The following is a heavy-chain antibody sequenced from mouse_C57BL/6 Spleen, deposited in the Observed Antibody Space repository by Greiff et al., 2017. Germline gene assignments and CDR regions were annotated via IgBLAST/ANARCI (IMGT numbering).Heavy chain of an antibody. CDR3: ARDDYDGAFDY. V-gene: IGHV1-66*01. CDR1: GYSFTRYY. Sequence: QVQLKESGPELVKPGASVKISCKASGYSFTRYYIHWVKQRPGQGLAWIGWIYPGSGNTKYNEKFKGKATLTADTSSSTAYMQLSSLTSEDSAVYYCARDDYDGAFDYWGQGTTLTVSS. D-gene: IGHD2-4*01. J-gene: IGHJ2*01. CDR2: IYPGSGNT.